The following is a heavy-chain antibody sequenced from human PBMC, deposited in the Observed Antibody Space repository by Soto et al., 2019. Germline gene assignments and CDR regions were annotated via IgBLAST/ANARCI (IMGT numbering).Heavy chain of an antibody. CDR3: ARLGTSFAP. V-gene: IGHV4-39*01. D-gene: IGHD4-17*01. Sequence: SETLCLTCTVSGGSITSGSYYWGWIRQPPGKGLEWIGYIYYSGNTSYNPSLKSRVTISVHTSKNQFSLKLRSVTAADTAGYYCARLGTSFAPWGQGTMVTVSS. CDR1: GGSITSGSYY. J-gene: IGHJ5*02. CDR2: IYYSGNT.